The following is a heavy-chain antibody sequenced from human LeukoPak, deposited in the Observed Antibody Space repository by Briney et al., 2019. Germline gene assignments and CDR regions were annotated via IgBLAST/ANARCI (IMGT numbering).Heavy chain of an antibody. Sequence: GGSPRLSCAASGFTFSSNWMHWVRQAPGKGLVWVSRINEDGSTTNYAESVKGRSTIFRDNAKNTLYLQMNSLRAEDTAVYYCVRDLGGRSGHWGQGTLVAVSS. D-gene: IGHD1-26*01. CDR1: GFTFSSNW. J-gene: IGHJ4*02. V-gene: IGHV3-74*01. CDR2: INEDGSTT. CDR3: VRDLGGRSGH.